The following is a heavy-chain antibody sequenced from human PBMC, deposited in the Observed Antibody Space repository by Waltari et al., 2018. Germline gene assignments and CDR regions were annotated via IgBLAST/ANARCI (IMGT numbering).Heavy chain of an antibody. V-gene: IGHV4-34*01. CDR1: GGSFSGYY. CDR2: INHSGST. D-gene: IGHD3-3*01. J-gene: IGHJ6*03. Sequence: QVQLQQWGAGLLKPSETLSLTCAVYGGSFSGYYWSWIRQPPGKGLEWIGEINHSGSTNYNPSLKSRVTISVDTSKNQFSLKLSSVTAADTAVYYCARGGGVGRGKSRAIYYYYMDVWGKGTTVTVSS. CDR3: ARGGGVGRGKSRAIYYYYMDV.